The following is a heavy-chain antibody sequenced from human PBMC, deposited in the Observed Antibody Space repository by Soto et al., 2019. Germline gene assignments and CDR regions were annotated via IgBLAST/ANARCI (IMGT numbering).Heavy chain of an antibody. CDR3: ARNDFWSGSFAYYYYYGMDV. D-gene: IGHD3-3*01. CDR1: GGTFSSYA. J-gene: IGHJ6*02. V-gene: IGHV1-69*01. CDR2: IIPIFGTA. Sequence: QVQLVQSGAEVKKPGSSVKVSCKASGGTFSSYAISWVRQAPGQGLEWMGGIIPIFGTANYAQKFQGRVTITADESTSTAYMELSSLRSEDTAVYYCARNDFWSGSFAYYYYYGMDVWGQGTTVTVSS.